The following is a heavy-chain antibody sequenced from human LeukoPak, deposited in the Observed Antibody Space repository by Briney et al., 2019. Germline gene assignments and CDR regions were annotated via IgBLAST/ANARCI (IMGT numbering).Heavy chain of an antibody. CDR1: GYKFNAYW. Sequence: GESLKISCKGSGYKFNAYWIAWVRQMPGKGLEWTGIIYPDDSDTRYSPSFQGQVTISADKSVSIAYLQWSSLKASDTAMYYCARPNITSYYDSRGYDAFDVWGQDTMVIVSS. J-gene: IGHJ3*01. CDR3: ARPNITSYYDSRGYDAFDV. D-gene: IGHD3-22*01. CDR2: IYPDDSDT. V-gene: IGHV5-51*01.